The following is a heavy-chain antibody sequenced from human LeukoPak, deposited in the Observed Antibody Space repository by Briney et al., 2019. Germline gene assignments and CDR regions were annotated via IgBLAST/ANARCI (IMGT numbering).Heavy chain of an antibody. CDR3: AKDQGLYND. CDR1: GITFSSYG. J-gene: IGHJ4*02. D-gene: IGHD1-14*01. V-gene: IGHV3-23*01. CDR2: ISSTGGTT. Sequence: PGGSLRLSCAASGITFSSYGMSWVRQAPGKGLEWVSSISSTGGTTYYADSVKGRFTISRDNSKNTLYLQMNSLRAEDTAVYYCAKDQGLYNDWGQGTLVTVSS.